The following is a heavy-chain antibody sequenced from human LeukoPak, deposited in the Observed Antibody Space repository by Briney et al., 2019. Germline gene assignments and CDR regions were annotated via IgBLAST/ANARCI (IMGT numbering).Heavy chain of an antibody. CDR1: VHSISSYH. CDR2: IYYSGST. Sequence: PSETLSLTCTVSVHSISSYHWIWIRQPPGKALEWIGYIYYSGSTKYNPSLKSRVTISVDTSKKQSSVKMSSVSAAETEVYYCARDGYIYGTDYWGQGTLVTVSS. CDR3: ARDGYIYGTDY. D-gene: IGHD5-18*01. V-gene: IGHV4-59*01. J-gene: IGHJ4*02.